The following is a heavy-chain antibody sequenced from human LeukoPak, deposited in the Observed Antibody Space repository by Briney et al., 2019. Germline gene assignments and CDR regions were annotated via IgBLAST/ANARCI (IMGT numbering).Heavy chain of an antibody. Sequence: SETLSLTCAVYGGSFSGYYWSWIRQPTGKGLEWIGEINHSGSTNYNPSLKSRVTISVDTSKNQFSLKLSSVTAADTAVYYCARGSPYYDFWSGYSNWFDPWGQGTLVTVSS. CDR2: INHSGST. J-gene: IGHJ5*02. D-gene: IGHD3-3*01. V-gene: IGHV4-34*01. CDR3: ARGSPYYDFWSGYSNWFDP. CDR1: GGSFSGYY.